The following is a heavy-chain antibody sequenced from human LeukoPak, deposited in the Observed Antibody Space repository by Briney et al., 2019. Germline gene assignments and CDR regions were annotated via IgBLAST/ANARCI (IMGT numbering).Heavy chain of an antibody. V-gene: IGHV4-59*01. CDR2: ILYTGST. D-gene: IGHD3-22*01. CDR1: GGSISSYY. CDR3: ARGKRHHYDSSAYEFFDY. Sequence: PSETLSLTCTVSGGSISSYYWSWIRQPPGKGLEWIGYILYTGSTNYNPSLKSRVTISVDMSKNQFSLKLSSVTAADTAVYYCARGKRHHYDSSAYEFFDYWGQGTLVTVSS. J-gene: IGHJ4*02.